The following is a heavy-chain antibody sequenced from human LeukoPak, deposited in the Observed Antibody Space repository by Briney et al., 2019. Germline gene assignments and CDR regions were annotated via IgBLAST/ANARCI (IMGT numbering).Heavy chain of an antibody. Sequence: SVKDSCKASGGTFSNFAINWVRQAPGQGLEWMGRIIPIVDIANYAQKFQGRVTITADKSTSTVYMELSSLRSEDTAVYYCARSLIAAAGPSYYYYYMDVWGKGTTVTVSS. CDR2: IIPIVDIA. V-gene: IGHV1-69*04. CDR3: ARSLIAAAGPSYYYYYMDV. CDR1: GGTFSNFA. D-gene: IGHD6-13*01. J-gene: IGHJ6*03.